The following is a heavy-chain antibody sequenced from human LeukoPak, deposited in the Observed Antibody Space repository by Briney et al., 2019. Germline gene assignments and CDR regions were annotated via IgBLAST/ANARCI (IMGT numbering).Heavy chain of an antibody. D-gene: IGHD7-27*01. V-gene: IGHV1-18*01. CDR3: ARDKNWDLEY. CDR2: ISTYNGNT. CDR1: VYTFTIYG. J-gene: IGHJ4*02. Sequence: ASVTVSYKPSVYTFTIYGISWMRQAPGQGLEWMGWISTYNGNTNYAQNLQGRVTMTTATSTSTAYMELRSLKSDDTAVYYWARDKNWDLEYWGQGTLVTVSS.